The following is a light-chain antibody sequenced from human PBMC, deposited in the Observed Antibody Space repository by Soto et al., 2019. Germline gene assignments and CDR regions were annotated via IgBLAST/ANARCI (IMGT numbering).Light chain of an antibody. V-gene: IGKV1-5*03. CDR3: QQYESYSPLT. Sequence: DIQMTQSPSTLSASVGDRVTITCRASQSISSWLAWYQKKPGKAPKLLIYKASGLESGVPSRFSGSGSGTDFTRTISSLQPDDFATYYCQQYESYSPLTFGGGTKVEIK. CDR2: KAS. CDR1: QSISSW. J-gene: IGKJ4*01.